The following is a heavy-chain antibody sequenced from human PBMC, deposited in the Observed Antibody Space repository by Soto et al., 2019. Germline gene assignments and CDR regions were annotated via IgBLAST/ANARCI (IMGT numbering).Heavy chain of an antibody. CDR1: GYTFTSYY. J-gene: IGHJ4*02. V-gene: IGHV1-46*01. CDR2: INPSGGST. CDR3: ARDHYDFWSGYSILLDY. D-gene: IGHD3-3*01. Sequence: GASVKVSCKASGYTFTSYYMHWVRQAPGQGLEWMGIINPSGGSTSYAQKFQGRVTMTRDTSTSTVYMELSSLRSEDTAVYYCARDHYDFWSGYSILLDYWGQGTLVTVSS.